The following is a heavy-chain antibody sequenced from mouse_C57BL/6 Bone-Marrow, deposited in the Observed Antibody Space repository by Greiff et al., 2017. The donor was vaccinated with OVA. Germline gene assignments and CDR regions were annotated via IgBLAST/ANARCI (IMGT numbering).Heavy chain of an antibody. Sequence: EVMLVESGGGLVKPGGSLKLSCAASGFTFSSYAMSWVRPTPEKRLEWVATISDGGSYTYYPDLVTGRFTISRDNVKNNLYLQMSHLKSEDTAMYYCARVNFWGEGTLVTVSA. J-gene: IGHJ3*01. V-gene: IGHV5-4*03. CDR1: GFTFSSYA. CDR2: ISDGGSYT. CDR3: ARVNF.